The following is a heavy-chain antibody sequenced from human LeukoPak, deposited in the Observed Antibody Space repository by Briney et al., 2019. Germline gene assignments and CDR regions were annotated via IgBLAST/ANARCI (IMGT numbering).Heavy chain of an antibody. D-gene: IGHD3-10*02. Sequence: GGSLRLSCSASGFTFTTYGMNWVRQAPGRGLEWVSYISSSGSTIYYADSVKGRFTISRDNAKNSLYLQMNSLRAEDTAVYYCAELGITMIGGVWGKGTTVTISS. CDR2: ISSSGSTI. CDR1: GFTFTTYG. CDR3: AELGITMIGGV. V-gene: IGHV3-48*04. J-gene: IGHJ6*04.